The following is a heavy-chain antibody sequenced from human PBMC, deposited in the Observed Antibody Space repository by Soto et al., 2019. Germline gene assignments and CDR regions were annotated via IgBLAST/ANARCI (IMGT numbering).Heavy chain of an antibody. D-gene: IGHD3-22*01. CDR3: AREDYYDSSGYYPPGDYYGMDV. CDR1: GYTFTSYG. CDR2: ISAYNGNK. Sequence: ASVKVSCKASGYTFTSYGISWVRQAPGQGLEWMGWISAYNGNKNYAQKLQGRVTMTTDKSTSTAYMELRSLRSDDTAVYYCAREDYYDSSGYYPPGDYYGMDVWGQGTTVTVSS. J-gene: IGHJ6*02. V-gene: IGHV1-18*01.